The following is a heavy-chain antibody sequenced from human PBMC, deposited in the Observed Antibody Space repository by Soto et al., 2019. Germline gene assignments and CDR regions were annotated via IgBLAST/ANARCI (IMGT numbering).Heavy chain of an antibody. Sequence: WLSXRLSGVAAVFSFSNYCIFWVRQATGKGLEWVANMKEDGSEKYYLDYVNGRLTISRDNEKKSLFLQMNSLTGEDTAVYYCERGLYEIEPWGQATLVNV. V-gene: IGHV3-7*04. CDR2: MKEDGSEK. CDR3: ERGLYEIEP. CDR1: VFSFSNYC. D-gene: IGHD3-16*01. J-gene: IGHJ4*02.